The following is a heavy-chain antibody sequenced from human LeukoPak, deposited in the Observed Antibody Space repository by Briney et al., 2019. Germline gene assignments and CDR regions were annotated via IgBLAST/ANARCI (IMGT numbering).Heavy chain of an antibody. J-gene: IGHJ6*02. D-gene: IGHD3-10*01. Sequence: ASVKVSCKASGYTFTSYAMHWVRQAPGQRLEWMGWINAGNGNTKYSQKFQGRVTISRDTSASTAYMELSSLRSEDTAVYYCARSYGSGSEDYYYYGMDVWGQGTTVTVSS. CDR3: ARSYGSGSEDYYYYGMDV. CDR1: GYTFTSYA. V-gene: IGHV1-3*01. CDR2: INAGNGNT.